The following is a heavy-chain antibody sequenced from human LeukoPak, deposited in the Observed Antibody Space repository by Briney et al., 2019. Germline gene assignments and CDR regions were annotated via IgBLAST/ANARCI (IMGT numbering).Heavy chain of an antibody. CDR1: GFTFDDYV. CDR2: INWNGGST. CDR3: ARERRGGFDY. D-gene: IGHD3-16*01. V-gene: IGHV3-20*04. Sequence: GGALRLSCAASGFTFDDYVRAWGPQAPGRGLGGVPGINWNGGSTGYADSVKGRFTISRDNAKNSLYLQMNSLRAEDTALYYCARERRGGFDYWGQGTLVTVSS. J-gene: IGHJ4*02.